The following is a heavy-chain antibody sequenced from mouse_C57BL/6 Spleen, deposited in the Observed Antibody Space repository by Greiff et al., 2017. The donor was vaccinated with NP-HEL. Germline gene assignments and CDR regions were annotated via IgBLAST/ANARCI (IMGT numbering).Heavy chain of an antibody. CDR1: GYTFTSYW. CDR2: IDPSDSYT. J-gene: IGHJ2*01. Sequence: QVQLQQPGAELVKPGASVKLSCKASGYTFTSYWMQWVKQRPGQGLEWIGEIDPSDSYTNYNQKFKGKATLTVDTTSSTAYLQLSSLTSEDSAVYYCAGGSYGSSYHFDYWGQSTTLTVSS. CDR3: AGGSYGSSYHFDY. D-gene: IGHD1-1*01. V-gene: IGHV1-50*01.